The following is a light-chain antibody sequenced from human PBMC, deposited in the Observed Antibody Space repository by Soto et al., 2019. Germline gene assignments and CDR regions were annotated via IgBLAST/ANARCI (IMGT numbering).Light chain of an antibody. CDR2: DNH. Sequence: QSALTQPPSVSAAPGERVIIFCSGSSSTIGANYVSWYQQFPGTAPILLIYDNHHRPSGIPDRFSGSKSGTSATLVITGLQTGDEADYYCGTWDSNLNNGVVFGGGTKLTVL. CDR3: GTWDSNLNNGVV. CDR1: SSTIGANY. J-gene: IGLJ2*01. V-gene: IGLV1-51*01.